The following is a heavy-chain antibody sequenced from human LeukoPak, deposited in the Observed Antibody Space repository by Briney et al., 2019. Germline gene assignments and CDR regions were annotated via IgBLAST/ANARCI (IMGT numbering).Heavy chain of an antibody. CDR3: AKDRSYLPQNFDY. CDR1: GFTFDDYT. V-gene: IGHV3-43*01. J-gene: IGHJ4*02. CDR2: ISWDGGST. D-gene: IGHD1-26*01. Sequence: PGGSLRLSCAASGFTFDDYTMHWVRQAPGKGLEWVSLISWDGGSTYYADSVKGRFTISRDNSKNTLYLQMNSLRAEDTAVYYCAKDRSYLPQNFDYWGQGTLVTVSS.